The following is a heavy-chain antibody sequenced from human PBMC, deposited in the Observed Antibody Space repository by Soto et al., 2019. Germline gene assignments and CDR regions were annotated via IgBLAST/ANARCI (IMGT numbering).Heavy chain of an antibody. CDR1: GFTFSSYS. V-gene: IGHV3-21*01. CDR3: ARAFEFGELPPPYYYYHYMDV. CDR2: ISSSSSYI. D-gene: IGHD3-10*01. Sequence: PGGSLRLSCAASGFTFSSYSMNWVRQAPGKGLEWVSSISSSSSYIYYADSVKGRFTISRDNAKNSLYLQMNSLRAEDTAVYYCARAFEFGELPPPYYYYHYMDVWGKGTTVTVSS. J-gene: IGHJ6*03.